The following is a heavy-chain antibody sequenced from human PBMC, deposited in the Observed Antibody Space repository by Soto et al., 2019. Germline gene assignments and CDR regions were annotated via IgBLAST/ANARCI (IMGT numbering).Heavy chain of an antibody. D-gene: IGHD2-15*01. CDR3: ARGPGGPDGPGDY. J-gene: IGHJ4*02. CDR1: GYTFTSYA. Sequence: QVQLVQSGAEVKKPGASVKVSCKASGYTFTSYAMHWVRQAPGQRLEWMGWINAGNGNTKYSQKFQGRVTITRDTSASTANMELSSLRSEDTAVYYCARGPGGPDGPGDYWGQGTLVTVYS. CDR2: INAGNGNT. V-gene: IGHV1-3*01.